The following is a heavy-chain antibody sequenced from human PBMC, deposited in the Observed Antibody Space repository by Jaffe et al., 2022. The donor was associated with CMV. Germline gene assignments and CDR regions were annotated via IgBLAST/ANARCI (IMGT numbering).Heavy chain of an antibody. J-gene: IGHJ4*02. V-gene: IGHV1-46*01. CDR2: IHTSTDFT. CDR3: ARELYGNSSAAPDY. D-gene: IGHD6-25*01. Sequence: QVQLVQSGAEVKKPGASVKVSCKASGYTFSKYFIHWVRQAPGQGLEWMGIIHTSTDFTNYAQKFQGRLTMTGHTSTTTVYMELSSLTSEDTALYYCARELYGNSSAAPDYWGQGTLVTVSS. CDR1: GYTFSKYF.